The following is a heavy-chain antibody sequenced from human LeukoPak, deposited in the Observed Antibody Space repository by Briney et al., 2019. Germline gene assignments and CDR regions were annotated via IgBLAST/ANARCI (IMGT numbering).Heavy chain of an antibody. CDR3: ARDRVGGYSGHERYYGMDV. CDR2: ISYDGSNK. Sequence: PGGSLRLSCAASGFTFSSYAMHWVRQAPGKGLEWVAVISYDGSNKYYADSVKGRFTISRDNSKNTLYLQMNSLRAEDTAVYYCARDRVGGYSGHERYYGMDVWGQGTTVTVSS. CDR1: GFTFSSYA. V-gene: IGHV3-30-3*01. D-gene: IGHD5-12*01. J-gene: IGHJ6*02.